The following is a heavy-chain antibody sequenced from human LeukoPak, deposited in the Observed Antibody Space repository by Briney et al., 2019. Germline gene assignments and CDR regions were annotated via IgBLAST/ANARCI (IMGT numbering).Heavy chain of an antibody. CDR1: GYTXTELS. J-gene: IGHJ4*02. D-gene: IGHD3-22*01. CDR2: FDPQHGET. CDR3: ARYPRDSSGFYYFDY. Sequence: GASVKVSCKVSGYTXTELSMHGVRQAPGKGLEWMGTFDPQHGETIYAQKFQGRVTMTGDTSTDTAYMELSSLRSEDTAVYYCARYPRDSSGFYYFDYWGQGTLVTVSS. V-gene: IGHV1-24*01.